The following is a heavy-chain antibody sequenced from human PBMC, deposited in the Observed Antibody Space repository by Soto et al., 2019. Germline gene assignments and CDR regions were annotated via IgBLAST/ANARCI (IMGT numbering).Heavy chain of an antibody. V-gene: IGHV4-34*01. CDR1: GGSFSGYY. CDR3: ANAYGSGSFPGY. CDR2: INHSGST. Sequence: SETLSLTCAVYGGSFSGYYWSWIRQPPGKGLEWIGEINHSGSTNYNPSLKSRVTISVDTSKNQFSLKLSSVTAADTAVYYCANAYGSGSFPGYWGQGTLVTVSS. J-gene: IGHJ4*02. D-gene: IGHD3-10*01.